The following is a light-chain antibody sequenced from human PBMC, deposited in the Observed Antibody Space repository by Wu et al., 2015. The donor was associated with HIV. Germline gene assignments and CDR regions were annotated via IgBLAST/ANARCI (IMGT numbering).Light chain of an antibody. CDR3: QQYDNSPYT. CDR2: SAS. CDR1: QSVNSKY. V-gene: IGKV3-20*01. J-gene: IGKJ2*01. Sequence: EFVLTQSPGTLSLSPGERATLSCRASQSVNSKYFAWYQQKPGQAPRLLIYSASTRATGIPDRFSGSGSGTDFTLTITRLEPDDFAVYYCQQYDNSPYTFGQGTKLEIK.